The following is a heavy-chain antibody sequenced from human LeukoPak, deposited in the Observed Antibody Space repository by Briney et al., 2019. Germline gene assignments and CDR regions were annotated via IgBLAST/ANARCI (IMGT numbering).Heavy chain of an antibody. CDR2: IIPIFGTA. V-gene: IGHV1-69*05. Sequence: ASVNVSYKASGGTFSSYAISWVRQDPGHGLEWIGGIIPIFGTANYPQKSQGRVTSTTDESTIKAYMELNSVRSDDTAVYCVARSHYYDSSGYYYAVDYWGQGTLVTVSS. D-gene: IGHD3-22*01. J-gene: IGHJ4*02. CDR1: GGTFSSYA. CDR3: ARSHYYDSSGYYYAVDY.